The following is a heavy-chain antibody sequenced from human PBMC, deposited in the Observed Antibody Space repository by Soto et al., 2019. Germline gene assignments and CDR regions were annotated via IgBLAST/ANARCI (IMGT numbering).Heavy chain of an antibody. CDR2: ISGYNGNT. V-gene: IGHV1-18*01. Sequence: QVQLVQSRGEVKKPGASVKVSCKTSGYSFTTYGIIWVRQAPGQGLEWMGWISGYNGNTNYAQKLQGRVTMTTDTSTSTAYIEPRRLRSDDTAVYYCARDGPAPYSHYGMDVWGQGSTVTVSS. J-gene: IGHJ6*02. CDR1: GYSFTTYG. CDR3: ARDGPAPYSHYGMDV.